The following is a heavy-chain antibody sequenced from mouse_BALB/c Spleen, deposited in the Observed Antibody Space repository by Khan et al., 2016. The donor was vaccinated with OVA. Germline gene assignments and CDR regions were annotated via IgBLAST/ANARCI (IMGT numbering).Heavy chain of an antibody. D-gene: IGHD1-1*01. CDR1: GYSITSGYA. V-gene: IGHV3-2*02. Sequence: EVQLQESGPGLVKPSQSLSLTCTVTGYSITSGYAWNWIRQFPGNKLEWMGYISYSGVTSYTPSLKSRISITRDTSKNQFFLQLTSVTTEDTATYYCARGNYYWYYFYYWAQGTTLTVSS. J-gene: IGHJ2*01. CDR3: ARGNYYWYYFYY. CDR2: ISYSGVT.